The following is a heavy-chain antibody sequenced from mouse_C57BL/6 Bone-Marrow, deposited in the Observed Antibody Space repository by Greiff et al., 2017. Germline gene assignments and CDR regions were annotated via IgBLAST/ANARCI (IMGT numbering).Heavy chain of an antibody. CDR3: ARRWDGY. CDR1: GYTFTDYY. CDR2: IYPGSGNT. J-gene: IGHJ2*01. Sequence: VQLQQSGAELVRPGASVKLSCKASGYTFTDYYINWVKQRPGQGLEWIGRIYPGSGNTYYNEKFKGKATLTAEKSSSTAYMQLSSLTSEDSAVYFCARRWDGYWGQGTTLTVSS. V-gene: IGHV1-76*01. D-gene: IGHD4-1*01.